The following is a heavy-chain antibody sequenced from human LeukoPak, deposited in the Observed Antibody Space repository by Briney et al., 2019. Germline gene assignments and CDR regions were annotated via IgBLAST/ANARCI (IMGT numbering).Heavy chain of an antibody. J-gene: IGHJ4*02. D-gene: IGHD6-13*01. CDR3: ARGYLSSTRTDYFDY. CDR2: ISSSGSTI. CDR1: GFTFSSYE. Sequence: PGGSLRLSCAASGFTFSSYEMNWVRQAPGKGREWVSYISSSGSTIYYADSVKGRFTISRDNAKNSLYLQMNSLRAEDTAVYYCARGYLSSTRTDYFDYWGQGTLVTVSS. V-gene: IGHV3-48*03.